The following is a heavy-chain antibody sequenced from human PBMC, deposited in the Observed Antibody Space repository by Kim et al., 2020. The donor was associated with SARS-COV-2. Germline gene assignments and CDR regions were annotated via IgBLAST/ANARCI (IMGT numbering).Heavy chain of an antibody. V-gene: IGHV3-7*01. CDR3: ARWTSTSYY. CDR1: GFSLGDYW. D-gene: IGHD2-2*01. J-gene: IGHJ4*02. Sequence: GGSLRLSCAASGFSLGDYWMNWVRQAPGKGLEWVANIKQDGTDKHYVDSVKGRFTISRDNAKNSLYLQMNSLRVEDTAVYYCARWTSTSYYWGQGTLVAV. CDR2: IKQDGTDK.